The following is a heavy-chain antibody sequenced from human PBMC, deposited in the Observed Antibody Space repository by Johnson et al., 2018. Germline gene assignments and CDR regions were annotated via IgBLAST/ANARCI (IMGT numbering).Heavy chain of an antibody. D-gene: IGHD3-3*01. V-gene: IGHV4-59*01. CDR1: GGSISNSF. J-gene: IGHJ6*04. CDR2: IYHSGST. CDR3: ARLSGRWV. Sequence: QVQLQESGPGLVKPSETLSLTCTVSGGSISNSFWSWIRQPPGKRLEWIGHIYHSGSTNYNPSLKSRVIMSVDTSKNQFSLKLSSVTAADTAVYYCARLSGRWVWGKGTTVIVSS.